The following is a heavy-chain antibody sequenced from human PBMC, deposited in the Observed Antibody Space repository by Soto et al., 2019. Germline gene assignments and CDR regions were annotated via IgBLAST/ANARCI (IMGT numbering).Heavy chain of an antibody. CDR1: GGSFSGYY. J-gene: IGHJ4*02. CDR3: ARAYGGNSGVFDY. Sequence: QVQLQQWGAGLLKPSETLSLTCAVYGGSFSGYYWSWIRQPPGKGLEWIGEINHSGSTNYNPSLKSRVTISVDTSKNQISLKLSSVTAADTAVYYCARAYGGNSGVFDYWGQGTLVTVSS. D-gene: IGHD4-17*01. V-gene: IGHV4-34*01. CDR2: INHSGST.